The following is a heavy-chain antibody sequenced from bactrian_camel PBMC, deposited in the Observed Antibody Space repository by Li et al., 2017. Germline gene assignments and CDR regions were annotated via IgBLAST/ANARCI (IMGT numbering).Heavy chain of an antibody. Sequence: VQLVESGGGSVQTGGSLTLSCVASGTINNNLCMGWFREAPGKVREGVVTIRAGVSPYVVDSVKVRFTISQDSAKNTVSLQMFNLKTEDTAVYICGANCWGWANYWGQGTQVTVS. CDR2: IRAGVSP. CDR1: GTINNNLC. V-gene: IGHV3S53*01. J-gene: IGHJ4*01. CDR3: GANCWGWANY. D-gene: IGHD5*01.